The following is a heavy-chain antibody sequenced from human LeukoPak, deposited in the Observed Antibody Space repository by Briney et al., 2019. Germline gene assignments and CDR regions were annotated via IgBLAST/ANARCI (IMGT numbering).Heavy chain of an antibody. CDR1: GYTFTSYA. J-gene: IGHJ5*02. D-gene: IGHD6-13*01. Sequence: ASVKVSCRASGYTFTSYAMHWARQAPGQGLEWMGWINIGNGDRKYSQKFQDRVTITSDTSASTVYMELSGLISEDSAVYYCARDRVVGLAPFDPWGQGTLVTVSS. CDR2: INIGNGDR. V-gene: IGHV1-3*04. CDR3: ARDRVVGLAPFDP.